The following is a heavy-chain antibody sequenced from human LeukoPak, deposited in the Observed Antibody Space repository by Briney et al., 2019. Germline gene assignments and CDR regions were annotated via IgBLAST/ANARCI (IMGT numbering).Heavy chain of an antibody. V-gene: IGHV3-13*01. CDR2: IGTAGDT. Sequence: PGGSLRLSCAASGFTFSSYDMHWVRQATGKGLEWVSAIGTAGDTYYPGSVKGRFTISRDNSQNTLYLQMNSLRAEDTAVYYCARDYADYVGYFFFDYWGQGTLVTVSS. D-gene: IGHD4-17*01. CDR3: ARDYADYVGYFFFDY. CDR1: GFTFSSYD. J-gene: IGHJ4*02.